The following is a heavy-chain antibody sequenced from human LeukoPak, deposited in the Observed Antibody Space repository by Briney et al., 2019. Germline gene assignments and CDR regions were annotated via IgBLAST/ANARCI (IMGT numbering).Heavy chain of an antibody. CDR1: GFTFSSDS. CDR2: ISSSSRYI. D-gene: IGHD5-18*01. V-gene: IGHV3-21*01. CDR3: ARGMTASAFDY. Sequence: GGSLRLSCTASGFTFSSDSINWVRQAPGKGLEWISFISSSSRYIYYADSVKDRFTVSRDNAKNSSYLQINSLRADDTALYYCARGMTASAFDYWGQGTLVTVSA. J-gene: IGHJ4*02.